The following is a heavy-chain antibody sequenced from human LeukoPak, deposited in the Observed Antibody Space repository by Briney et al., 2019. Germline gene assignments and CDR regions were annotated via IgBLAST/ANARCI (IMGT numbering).Heavy chain of an antibody. V-gene: IGHV1-8*01. D-gene: IGHD6-19*01. CDR2: MNPDRGMT. CDR1: GYPFTNYD. CDR3: ARGLDSSVWSALDI. Sequence: GASVKVSCKASGYPFTNYDIHWVRQATGQGLEWMAWMNPDRGMTGYAPKFQGRLSVTRTTSISTAYMELSSLISEDTAVYYCARGLDSSVWSALDIWGQGTMVTVSS. J-gene: IGHJ3*02.